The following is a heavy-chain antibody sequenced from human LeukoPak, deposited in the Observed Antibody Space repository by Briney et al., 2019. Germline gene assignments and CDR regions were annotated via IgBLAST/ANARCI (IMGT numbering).Heavy chain of an antibody. J-gene: IGHJ4*02. D-gene: IGHD3-22*01. V-gene: IGHV4-31*03. Sequence: SQTLSLTCTVSAGSISSGGYYWSWIRQHPGKGLEWIGYIYYSGSTYYNPSLKSRVTISVDTSKNQFSLKLSSVTAADTAVYYCARLVYYYDSSAYYFDYWGQGTLVTVSS. CDR2: IYYSGST. CDR1: AGSISSGGYY. CDR3: ARLVYYYDSSAYYFDY.